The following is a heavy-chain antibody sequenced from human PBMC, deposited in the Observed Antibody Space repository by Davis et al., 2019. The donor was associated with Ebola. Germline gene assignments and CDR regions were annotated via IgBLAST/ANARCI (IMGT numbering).Heavy chain of an antibody. CDR3: AASAGTVGKFDY. CDR2: INPSGGST. D-gene: IGHD1-14*01. V-gene: IGHV1-46*01. Sequence: ASVKVSCKASGYTFTSYYMHWVRQAPGQGLEWMGIINPSGGSTNYAQKFQGRVTITADKSTSTAYMELSSLRSEDTAVYYCAASAGTVGKFDYWGQGTLVTVSS. CDR1: GYTFTSYY. J-gene: IGHJ4*01.